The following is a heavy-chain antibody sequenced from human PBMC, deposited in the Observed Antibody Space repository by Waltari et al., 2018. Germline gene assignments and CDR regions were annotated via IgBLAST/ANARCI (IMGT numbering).Heavy chain of an antibody. CDR2: ITRNGDTT. Sequence: EVQLVESGGGLVQPGGSLRLSCAASGFTFSTYDMPWVRQAPGKGLEYVSSITRNGDTTYYANSVTGRFTISRDNSKNTLYLQMGSLRVDDMAVYYCARDKVGSADYWGQGTLVTVSS. CDR1: GFTFSTYD. D-gene: IGHD1-26*01. J-gene: IGHJ4*02. CDR3: ARDKVGSADY. V-gene: IGHV3-64*01.